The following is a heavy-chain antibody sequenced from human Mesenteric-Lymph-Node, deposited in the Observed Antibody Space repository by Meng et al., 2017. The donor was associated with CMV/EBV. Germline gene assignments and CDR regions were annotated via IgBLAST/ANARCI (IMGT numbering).Heavy chain of an antibody. V-gene: IGHV3-30*02. CDR2: IRYHGSDR. CDR1: GFTFSSYA. D-gene: IGHD2-2*01. CDR3: AKDMWEYQLPDGS. J-gene: IGHJ5*02. Sequence: GGSLRLSCVASGFTFSSYAMHWVRQAPGKGLEWVAFIRYHGSDRYYADSVKGRFTISRDNSKDTLFLQMNRLGAEDTALYFCAKDMWEYQLPDGSWGQGTLVTVSS.